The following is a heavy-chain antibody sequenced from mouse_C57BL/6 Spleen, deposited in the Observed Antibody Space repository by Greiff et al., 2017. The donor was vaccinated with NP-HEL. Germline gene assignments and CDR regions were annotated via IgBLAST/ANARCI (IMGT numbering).Heavy chain of an antibody. CDR1: GYTFTSYW. J-gene: IGHJ2*01. Sequence: QVQLKQSGTELVKPGASVKLSCKASGYTFTSYWMHWVKQRPGQGLEWIGNINPSNGGTNYNEKFKSKATLTVDKSSSTAYMQLSSLTSEDSAVYYCARLDGYDDGFDYWGQGTTLTVSS. CDR3: ARLDGYDDGFDY. D-gene: IGHD2-2*01. CDR2: INPSNGGT. V-gene: IGHV1-53*01.